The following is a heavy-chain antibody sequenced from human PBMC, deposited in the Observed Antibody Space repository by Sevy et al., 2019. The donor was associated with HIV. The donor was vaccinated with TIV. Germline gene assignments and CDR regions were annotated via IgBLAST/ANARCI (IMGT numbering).Heavy chain of an antibody. CDR1: GFTFSNAW. Sequence: GGSLRLSCTASGFTFSNAWMTWVRQAPGKGLEWVGRIRSISDGGTTDYAAPVKERFTISRDDSKNTLSLQMNSLKNEDTAVYYCTTGGTFGGVIVDFWVRGTLVTVSS. D-gene: IGHD3-16*02. CDR2: IRSISDGGTT. V-gene: IGHV3-15*01. CDR3: TTGGTFGGVIVDF. J-gene: IGHJ4*02.